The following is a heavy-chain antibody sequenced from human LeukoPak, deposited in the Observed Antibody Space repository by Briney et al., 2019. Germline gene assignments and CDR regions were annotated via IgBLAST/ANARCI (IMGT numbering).Heavy chain of an antibody. D-gene: IGHD3-22*01. J-gene: IGHJ4*02. CDR2: IIPIFGTA. CDR3: AMSYYYDSSGYYWTFDY. Sequence: APVKVSCKASGGTFSSYAISWVRQAPGQGLEWMGGIIPIFGTANYAQKFQGRVTITADESTSTAYMELSSLRSEDTAVYYCAMSYYYDSSGYYWTFDYWGQGTLVTVSS. V-gene: IGHV1-69*13. CDR1: GGTFSSYA.